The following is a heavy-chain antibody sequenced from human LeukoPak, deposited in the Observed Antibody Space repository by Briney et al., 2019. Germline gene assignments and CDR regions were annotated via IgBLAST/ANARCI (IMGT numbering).Heavy chain of an antibody. J-gene: IGHJ4*02. D-gene: IGHD5-12*01. CDR3: ARELWAGYSGYDSYGY. CDR2: ISAYNGNT. V-gene: IGHV1-18*01. CDR1: GGTFSSYA. Sequence: ASVKVSCKASGGTFSSYAISWVRQAPGQGLEWMGWISAYNGNTNYAQKLQGRVTMTTDTSTSTAYMELRSLRSDDTAVYYCARELWAGYSGYDSYGYWGQGTLVTVSS.